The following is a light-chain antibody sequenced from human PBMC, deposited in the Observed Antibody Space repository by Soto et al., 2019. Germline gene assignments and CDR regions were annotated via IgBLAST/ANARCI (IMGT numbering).Light chain of an antibody. CDR1: QSIRSW. Sequence: DIQMTQSPSTLSASVGDRVTITCRASQSIRSWLAWYQQQPGKAPKLLIYDASSLESGVPLRFSGSGSGTDFILTISSLQPDDFATYYCQQYNRYSPTFGQGTKVEIK. CDR2: DAS. J-gene: IGKJ1*01. V-gene: IGKV1-5*01. CDR3: QQYNRYSPT.